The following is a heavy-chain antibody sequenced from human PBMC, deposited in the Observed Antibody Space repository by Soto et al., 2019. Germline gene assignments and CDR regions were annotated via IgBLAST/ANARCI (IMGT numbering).Heavy chain of an antibody. CDR3: ARDHPLARGTTWFDP. Sequence: QVQLVQSGAEVKKPGSSVKVSCKASGGSFSTFAISWVRQAPGQGLEWMGGIIPIFNTAKYTQKFQGRVTIIADESTSTAYMELSSLRSEDTAVYYCARDHPLARGTTWFDPWGQGTLVTVSS. D-gene: IGHD5-12*01. CDR2: IIPIFNTA. V-gene: IGHV1-69*01. CDR1: GGSFSTFA. J-gene: IGHJ5*02.